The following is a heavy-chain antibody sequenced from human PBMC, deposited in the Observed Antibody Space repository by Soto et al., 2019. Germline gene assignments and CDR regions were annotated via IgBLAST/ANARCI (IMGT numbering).Heavy chain of an antibody. CDR2: IYYSGST. CDR1: GGSVSRANSY. V-gene: IGHV4-61*01. CDR3: ASNVGGDYDDSVNQAFKL. D-gene: IGHD3-22*01. Sequence: QVQLQESGPRLLKPSETLSLTCTVSGGSVSRANSYWSWIRQAPGNGLEWIGNIYYSGSTTYSHSLKRRVSITVNTSKNQFSLKLSAVTAADTAVYDCASNVGGDYDDSVNQAFKLWGQGTLVTVSS. J-gene: IGHJ4*02.